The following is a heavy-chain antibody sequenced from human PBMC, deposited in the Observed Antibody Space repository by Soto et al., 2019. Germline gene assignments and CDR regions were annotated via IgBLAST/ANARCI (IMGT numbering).Heavy chain of an antibody. CDR2: IDNEGIGT. Sequence: EVRLVESGGGLVHPGASLTVSCEASGFAFSSLWMHWVRQAPGKGLEWVSRIDNEGIGTNYADAVRGRFTMSRDNAKNMLYLQMNSLRDDDKGVYFCVRLGGSSWAEYWGQGTLVTVSS. V-gene: IGHV3-74*01. CDR1: GFAFSSLW. D-gene: IGHD6-13*01. J-gene: IGHJ4*02. CDR3: VRLGGSSWAEY.